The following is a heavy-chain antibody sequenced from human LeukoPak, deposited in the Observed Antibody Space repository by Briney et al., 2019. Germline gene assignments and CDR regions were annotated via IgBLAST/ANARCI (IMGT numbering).Heavy chain of an antibody. CDR2: INHSGST. D-gene: IGHD2-2*01. CDR3: ARGGVVVPAANPALDY. V-gene: IGHV4-34*01. J-gene: IGHJ4*02. CDR1: GGSFSGYY. Sequence: KPSETLSLTCAVYGGSFSGYYWSWIRQPPVKGLEWIGEINHSGSTNYNPSLKSRVTISVDTSKNQFSLKLRSVTAADTAVYYCARGGVVVPAANPALDYWGQGTLVTVSS.